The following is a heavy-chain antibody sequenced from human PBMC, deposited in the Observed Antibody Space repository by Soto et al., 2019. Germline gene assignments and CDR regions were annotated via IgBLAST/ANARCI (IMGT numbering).Heavy chain of an antibody. CDR2: IVPICGTP. CDR3: ARDGGRHSGGMDY. Sequence: QVQLVQSGAEVKKPGSSVKVSCKDSGGTFSSYYLHCVRQTPGQGLAWMGEIVPICGTPNYAQKIQGRVTIAADESTSTAYMELGSLRSEDTAVYYCARDGGRHSGGMDYWGQGTLVTVSS. J-gene: IGHJ4*02. V-gene: IGHV1-69*01. D-gene: IGHD1-26*01. CDR1: GGTFSSYY.